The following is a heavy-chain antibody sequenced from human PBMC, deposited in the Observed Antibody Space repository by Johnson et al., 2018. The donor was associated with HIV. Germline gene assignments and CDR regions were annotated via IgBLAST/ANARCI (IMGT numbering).Heavy chain of an antibody. CDR1: GFNFDDYG. Sequence: VQLVESGGGVVRPGGSLRLSCAASGFNFDDYGMTWVRQAPGKGLEWVSGISGSGGSTYYADSVKGRFTISRDNSKNTLYLEMKTLRAEDKAVYDCAKYEGLVRAFDIWGQGTMVTVSS. D-gene: IGHD2-2*01. CDR2: ISGSGGST. V-gene: IGHV3-23*04. CDR3: AKYEGLVRAFDI. J-gene: IGHJ3*02.